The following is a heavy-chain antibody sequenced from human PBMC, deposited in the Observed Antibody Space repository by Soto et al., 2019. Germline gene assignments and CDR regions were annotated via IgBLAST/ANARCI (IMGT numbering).Heavy chain of an antibody. CDR1: GYSFTSYW. CDR3: ARPDCSGGSCFNAFDI. D-gene: IGHD2-15*01. J-gene: IGHJ3*02. CDR2: IYPGDSDT. V-gene: IGHV5-51*01. Sequence: GESLKISCKGSGYSFTSYWIGWVRQMPGKGLEWMGIIYPGDSDTRYSPSFQGQVTISADKSISTAYLQWSSLKAPDTAMYYCARPDCSGGSCFNAFDIWGQGTMVTVSS.